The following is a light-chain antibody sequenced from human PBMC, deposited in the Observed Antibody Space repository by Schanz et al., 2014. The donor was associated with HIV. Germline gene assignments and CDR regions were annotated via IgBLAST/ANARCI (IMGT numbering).Light chain of an antibody. CDR3: SSYAGFDNVV. Sequence: QSVLTQPPSASGTPGQRVTISCSGSSSNIGSNTVNWYQQLPGTAPKLLIYRNNQRPSGVPDRFSGSKSGTSASLAISGLRSEDEADYYCSSYAGFDNVVFGGGTKLTVL. J-gene: IGLJ2*01. V-gene: IGLV1-44*01. CDR1: SSNIGSNT. CDR2: RNN.